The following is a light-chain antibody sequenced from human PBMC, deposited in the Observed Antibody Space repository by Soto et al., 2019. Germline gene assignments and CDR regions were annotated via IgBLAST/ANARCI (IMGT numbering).Light chain of an antibody. CDR2: AAS. CDR1: RGISSW. J-gene: IGKJ2*01. V-gene: IGKV1-12*01. Sequence: DIQMTQSPSSVSASVGDRVTITCRASRGISSWFAWYQQKPGKAPKLLLFAASSLQRGVPSRFSGSGSGTDFTLTISSLQPEDIATYYCQQANSFPYTFGQGTKVEI. CDR3: QQANSFPYT.